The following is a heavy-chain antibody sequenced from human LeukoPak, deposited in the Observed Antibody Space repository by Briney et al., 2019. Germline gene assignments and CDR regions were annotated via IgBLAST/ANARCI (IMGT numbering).Heavy chain of an antibody. CDR1: GYTFTSYG. D-gene: IGHD5-18*01. CDR3: ARNPRGYSYGPYYFNY. CDR2: ISAYNGNT. Sequence: ASVKVSCKASGYTFTSYGISWVRQAPGQGLEWMGWISAYNGNTNYAQKLQGRVTMTTDTSTSTAYMELRSLRSDDTAVYYCARNPRGYSYGPYYFNYGVRGTMVTVS. J-gene: IGHJ4*02. V-gene: IGHV1-18*04.